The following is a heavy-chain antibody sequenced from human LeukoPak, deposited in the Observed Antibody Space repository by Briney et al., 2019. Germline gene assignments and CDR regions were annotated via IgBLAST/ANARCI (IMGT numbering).Heavy chain of an antibody. CDR3: ATEERYNWNPVSLDV. J-gene: IGHJ6*04. CDR1: GYTFTGYY. Sequence: GASVKVSCKASGYTFTGYYMHWVRQAPGQGLEWMGWMNPNRGNTGYAQKFQGRVTMTRNTSISTAYMEVSSLRSEDTAVYYCATEERYNWNPVSLDVWGKGTTVTVSS. CDR2: MNPNRGNT. V-gene: IGHV1-8*02. D-gene: IGHD1-20*01.